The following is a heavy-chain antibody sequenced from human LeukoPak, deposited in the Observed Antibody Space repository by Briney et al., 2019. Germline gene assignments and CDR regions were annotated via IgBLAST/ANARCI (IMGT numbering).Heavy chain of an antibody. CDR3: ARHSVVAANNWFDP. D-gene: IGHD2-15*01. V-gene: IGHV4-39*01. CDR1: GGSISSSSYY. Sequence: SETLSLTCTVSGGSISSSSYYWGWIRQPPGKGLEWIGSIYYSGSTYYNPSLKSRVTISVDTSKSQFSLKLSSVTAADTAVYYCARHSVVAANNWFDPWGQGTLVTVSS. CDR2: IYYSGST. J-gene: IGHJ5*02.